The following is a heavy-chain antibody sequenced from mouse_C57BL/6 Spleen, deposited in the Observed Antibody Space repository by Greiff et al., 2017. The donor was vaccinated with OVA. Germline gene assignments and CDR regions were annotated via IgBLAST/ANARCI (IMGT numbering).Heavy chain of an antibody. V-gene: IGHV1-26*01. CDR1: GYTFTDYY. CDR2: INPNNGGT. D-gene: IGHD2-2*01. Sequence: EVQLQQSGPELVKPGASVKISCKASGYTFTDYYMNWVKQSHGKSLEWIGDINPNNGGTSYNQKFKGKATLTVDKSSSTAYMELRSLTSEDSAVYYCARRESTMVGDFDYWGQGTTLTVSS. J-gene: IGHJ2*01. CDR3: ARRESTMVGDFDY.